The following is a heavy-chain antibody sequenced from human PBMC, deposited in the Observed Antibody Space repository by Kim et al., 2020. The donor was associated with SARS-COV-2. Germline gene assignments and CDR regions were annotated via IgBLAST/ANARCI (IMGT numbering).Heavy chain of an antibody. J-gene: IGHJ6*02. D-gene: IGHD3-10*01. V-gene: IGHV3-33*06. CDR1: GFTFSSYG. Sequence: GGSLRLSCAASGFTFSSYGMHWVRQAPGKGLEWVAVIWYDGSNKYYADSVKGRFSISRDNSKNTLYLQMNSLRAEDTAVYYCAKELLWFGEIYCYYGMDVWGQGTTVTVSS. CDR2: IWYDGSNK. CDR3: AKELLWFGEIYCYYGMDV.